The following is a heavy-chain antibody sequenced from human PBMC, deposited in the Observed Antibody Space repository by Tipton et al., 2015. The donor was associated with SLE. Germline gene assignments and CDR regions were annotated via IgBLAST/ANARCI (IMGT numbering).Heavy chain of an antibody. V-gene: IGHV4-39*07. J-gene: IGHJ3*02. Sequence: TLSLTCTVSGGSVSSGSYYWSWIRQPPGKGLEWIGSIYYSGSTYYNPSLKSRVTISVDTSKNQFSLKLSSVTAADTAVYYCASAVGGYDPFDIWGQGTMVTVSS. D-gene: IGHD3-22*01. CDR3: ASAVGGYDPFDI. CDR2: IYYSGST. CDR1: GGSVSSGSYY.